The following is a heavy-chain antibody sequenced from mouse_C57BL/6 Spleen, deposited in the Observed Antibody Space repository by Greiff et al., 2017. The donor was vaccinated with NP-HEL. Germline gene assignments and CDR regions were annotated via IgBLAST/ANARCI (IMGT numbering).Heavy chain of an antibody. CDR1: GYSITSGYY. CDR3: ARALIYYDYEDAMDY. J-gene: IGHJ4*01. Sequence: EVQRVESGPGLVKPSQSLSLTCSVTGYSITSGYYWNWIRQFPGNKLEWMGYISYDGSNNYNPSLKNRISITRDTSKNQFFLKLNSVTTEDTATYYCARALIYYDYEDAMDYWGQGTSVTVSS. V-gene: IGHV3-6*01. CDR2: ISYDGSN. D-gene: IGHD2-4*01.